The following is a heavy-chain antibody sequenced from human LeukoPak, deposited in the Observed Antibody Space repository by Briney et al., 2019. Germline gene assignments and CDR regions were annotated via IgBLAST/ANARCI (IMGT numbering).Heavy chain of an antibody. J-gene: IGHJ4*02. D-gene: IGHD2-2*01. V-gene: IGHV3-23*01. CDR2: ISGSGGST. CDR1: GFTFSSYA. Sequence: PGGSLRLSCAASGFTFSSYAMSWVRQAPGKGLEWVSAISGSGGSTYYADSVKGRFTISRDKSKNTLYLQMNSLRVEDTAVYYCARPAIHCSSTSCDFDYWGQGTLVTVSS. CDR3: ARPAIHCSSTSCDFDY.